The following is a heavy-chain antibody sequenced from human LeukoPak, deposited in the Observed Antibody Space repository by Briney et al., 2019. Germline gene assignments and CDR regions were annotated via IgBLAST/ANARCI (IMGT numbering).Heavy chain of an antibody. CDR2: INHSGST. Sequence: PSETLSLTCAVYGGSFSGYYWSWIRQPPGKGLEWIGEINHSGSTNYNPSLKSRVTISVDTSKNQFSLKLSSVTAADTAVYYCARVRYYDFWSGPYYFDYWGQGTLVTVSS. CDR3: ARVRYYDFWSGPYYFDY. J-gene: IGHJ4*02. V-gene: IGHV4-34*01. D-gene: IGHD3-3*01. CDR1: GGSFSGYY.